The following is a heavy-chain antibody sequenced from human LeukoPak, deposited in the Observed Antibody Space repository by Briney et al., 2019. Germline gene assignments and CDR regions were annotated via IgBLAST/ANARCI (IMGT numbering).Heavy chain of an antibody. CDR2: IYYSGST. J-gene: IGHJ6*03. CDR1: GGSISSSSYY. CDR3: AVVAANFHYYYMAV. Sequence: SETLFLTCTVSGGSISSSSYYWGWIRQPPGKGLEWIGSIYYSGSTYYNPSLKSRVTISVDTSKNQFSLKLSSVTAADTAVYYCAVVAANFHYYYMAVWGKGTTVTVSS. V-gene: IGHV4-39*01. D-gene: IGHD2-15*01.